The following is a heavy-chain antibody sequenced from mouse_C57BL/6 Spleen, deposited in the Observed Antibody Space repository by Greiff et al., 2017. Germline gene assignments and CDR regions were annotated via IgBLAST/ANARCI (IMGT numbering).Heavy chain of an antibody. D-gene: IGHD1-1*01. J-gene: IGHJ3*01. CDR3: ARSAITTVPWFAY. Sequence: QVQLQQSGPELVRPGASVKISCKAPGYTFTSHWMQWVRQRPGQGLEWIGEIFPGGGSPYYNAKFKGKATLTVAPSSSPAYMLLSRLTSEDSAVYFCARSAITTVPWFAYWGQGTLVTVAA. CDR2: IFPGGGSP. V-gene: IGHV1-56*01. CDR1: GYTFTSHW.